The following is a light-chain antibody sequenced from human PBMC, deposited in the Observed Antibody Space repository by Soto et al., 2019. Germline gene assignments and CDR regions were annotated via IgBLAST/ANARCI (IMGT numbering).Light chain of an antibody. Sequence: QSALTQPRSVSGSPGQSVTISCTGTSSDVGNYNYVSWYQQHPGKAPKLMIYDVNKRPSGVPDRFSGSKSGNTASLTISGLQAEDEADYSCCSYAGNYTLVFGGGTQLTVL. V-gene: IGLV2-11*01. CDR1: SSDVGNYNY. CDR2: DVN. J-gene: IGLJ2*01. CDR3: CSYAGNYTLV.